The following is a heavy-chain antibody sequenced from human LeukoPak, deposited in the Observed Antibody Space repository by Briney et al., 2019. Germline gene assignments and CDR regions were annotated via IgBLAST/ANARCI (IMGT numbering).Heavy chain of an antibody. J-gene: IGHJ4*02. CDR2: IYPGDSDT. Sequence: GESLKISCKGSGYSFTSYWIGCVRQMPGKGLEWMGIIYPGDSDTRYSPSFQGQVTISADKSISTAYLQWSSLKASDTAMYYCARLPSFNYYGSGSYYFDYWGRGTLVTVSS. V-gene: IGHV5-51*01. D-gene: IGHD3-10*01. CDR3: ARLPSFNYYGSGSYYFDY. CDR1: GYSFTSYW.